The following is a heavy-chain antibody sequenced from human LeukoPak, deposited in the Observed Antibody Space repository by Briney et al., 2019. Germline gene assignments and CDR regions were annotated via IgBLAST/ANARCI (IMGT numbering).Heavy chain of an antibody. D-gene: IGHD3-22*01. Sequence: GGSLRLSCAASGFTFSDYYMSWIRQAPGKGLEWVSYISNSGNTIYYADSVKGRFTISWDNAKNSLYLQMNSLRAEDTAVYYCSAGEGYYDSSDYYSAWAFNVWGQGTMVTVSS. CDR3: SAGEGYYDSSDYYSAWAFNV. CDR1: GFTFSDYY. V-gene: IGHV3-11*04. J-gene: IGHJ3*01. CDR2: ISNSGNTI.